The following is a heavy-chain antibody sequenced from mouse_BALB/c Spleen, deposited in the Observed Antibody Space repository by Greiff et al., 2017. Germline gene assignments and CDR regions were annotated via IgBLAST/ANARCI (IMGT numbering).Heavy chain of an antibody. Sequence: EVQLQESGPGLVKPSQSLSLTCTVTGYSITSDYAWNWIRQFPGNKLEWMGYISYSGSTSYNPSLKSRISITRDTSKNQFFLQLNSVTTEDTATYYCAREGDGSSYFETRGPGTTLTVSS. D-gene: IGHD1-1*01. CDR2: ISYSGST. J-gene: IGHJ2*01. CDR3: AREGDGSSYFET. V-gene: IGHV3-2*02. CDR1: GYSITSDYA.